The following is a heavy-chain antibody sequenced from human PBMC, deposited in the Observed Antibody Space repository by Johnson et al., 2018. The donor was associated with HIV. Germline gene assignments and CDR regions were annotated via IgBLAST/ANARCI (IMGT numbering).Heavy chain of an antibody. J-gene: IGHJ3*02. CDR2: IKSKTDGGTT. Sequence: VQLVESGGGLVKPGGSLRLSCAASGFTFSNAWMSWVRQAPGKGLEWVGRIKSKTDGGTTDYAAPVKGRFTISRDDSKNTLYLQMNSLKTEDTAVYYCTTRTQEGYNFWSGYYNEVNFDIWDQGTMVTVSS. CDR1: GFTFSNAW. CDR3: TTRTQEGYNFWSGYYNEVNFDI. V-gene: IGHV3-15*01. D-gene: IGHD3-3*01.